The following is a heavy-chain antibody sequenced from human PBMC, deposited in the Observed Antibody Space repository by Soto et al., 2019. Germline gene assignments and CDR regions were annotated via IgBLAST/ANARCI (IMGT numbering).Heavy chain of an antibody. V-gene: IGHV4-39*01. Sequence: PSETLSLTCTVSGGSISSSSCHWGWIRQPPGKGLEWIASIKYSGTTFYNPSLKGRVTLSVDTSKNQFALKLSSVTAADTAVYYCARHRYSYGVYYFDYWGQGTLVTVSS. CDR1: GGSISSSSCH. D-gene: IGHD5-18*01. CDR2: IKYSGTT. CDR3: ARHRYSYGVYYFDY. J-gene: IGHJ4*02.